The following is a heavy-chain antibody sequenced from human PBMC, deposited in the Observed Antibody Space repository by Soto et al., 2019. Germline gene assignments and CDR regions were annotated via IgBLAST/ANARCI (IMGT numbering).Heavy chain of an antibody. D-gene: IGHD6-13*01. V-gene: IGHV4-34*01. CDR1: GGSFSGYY. Sequence: SETLSLTCAVYGGSFSGYYWSWIRQPPGKGLEWIGEINHSGSTNYNPSLKSRVTISVDTSKNQFSLKLSSVTAADTAVYYCARGAAGMGINYDYYGMDVWGQGTTVTVSS. J-gene: IGHJ6*02. CDR3: ARGAAGMGINYDYYGMDV. CDR2: INHSGST.